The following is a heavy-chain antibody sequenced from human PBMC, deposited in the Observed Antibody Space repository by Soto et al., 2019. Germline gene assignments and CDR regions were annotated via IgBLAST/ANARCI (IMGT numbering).Heavy chain of an antibody. CDR2: IKSKTDGGTT. Sequence: EVQLVESGGGLVKPGGSLRLSCAASGFTVSNAWMSWVSQAPGKGLEWVGRIKSKTDGGTTEYDAPVKGRFTISRDDSKNTLYLQMNSLKTEDTAVYYCTRYSYGASEYWGQGTLVTVSS. J-gene: IGHJ4*02. D-gene: IGHD5-18*01. CDR3: TRYSYGASEY. CDR1: GFTVSNAW. V-gene: IGHV3-15*01.